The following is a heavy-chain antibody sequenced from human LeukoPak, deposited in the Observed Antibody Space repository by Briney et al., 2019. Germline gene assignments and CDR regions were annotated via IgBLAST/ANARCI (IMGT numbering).Heavy chain of an antibody. Sequence: SETLSLTCAVYGGSFSGYYWSWIRQPPGKGLEWIGEINHSGSTNYNPSLKGRVTISVDTSKNQFSLKLSSVTAADTAVYYCARRDGYSRTYFDYWGQGTLVTVSS. CDR3: ARRDGYSRTYFDY. V-gene: IGHV4-34*01. CDR1: GGSFSGYY. CDR2: INHSGST. D-gene: IGHD5-24*01. J-gene: IGHJ4*02.